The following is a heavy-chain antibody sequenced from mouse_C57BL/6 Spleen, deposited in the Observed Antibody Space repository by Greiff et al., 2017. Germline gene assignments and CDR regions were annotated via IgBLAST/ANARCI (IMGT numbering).Heavy chain of an antibody. D-gene: IGHD1-1*01. Sequence: EVMLVESGGGLVKPGGSLKLSCAASGFTFSSYAMSWVRQTPEKRLEWVATISDGGSYTYYPDNVKGRFTFPRDNAKNNLYLHMSHLKSEDTAMYYFAGGRYYGSIPRFAYWGQGTLVTVSA. V-gene: IGHV5-4*03. CDR2: ISDGGSYT. CDR3: AGGRYYGSIPRFAY. CDR1: GFTFSSYA. J-gene: IGHJ3*01.